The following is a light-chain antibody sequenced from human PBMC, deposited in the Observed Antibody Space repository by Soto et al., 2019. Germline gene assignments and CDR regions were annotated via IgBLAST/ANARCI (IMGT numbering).Light chain of an antibody. J-gene: IGLJ1*01. Sequence: SYELTQPPSVSVAPGQTARITCGGNNIGSKSVHWYQQKPGQAPVLVVYDDNDRPSGIPERFSGSKSENTATLTITRVEAGDEADYFCQVWDNSSDHPYVFGTGTKGTVL. V-gene: IGLV3-21*02. CDR2: DDN. CDR1: NIGSKS. CDR3: QVWDNSSDHPYV.